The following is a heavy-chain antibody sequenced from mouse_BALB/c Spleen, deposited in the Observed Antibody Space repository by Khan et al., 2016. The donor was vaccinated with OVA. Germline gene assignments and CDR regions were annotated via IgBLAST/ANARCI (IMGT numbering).Heavy chain of an antibody. CDR1: GYTFTSYD. J-gene: IGHJ3*01. CDR3: AICVLGLQTWFAY. V-gene: IGHV1S136*01. CDR2: INPYNDYT. D-gene: IGHD3-1*01. Sequence: VQLQQPGPELVKPGASVKMSCKASGYTFTSYDMHWVKQKPGQGLEWIGYINPYNDYTKFNEKFKGKATLTSDKSSSTAYMELSSLTSEDSAVFYCAICVLGLQTWFAYWGQGTLVTVSA.